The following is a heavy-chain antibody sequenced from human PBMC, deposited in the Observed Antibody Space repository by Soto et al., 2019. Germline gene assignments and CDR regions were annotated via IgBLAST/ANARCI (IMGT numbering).Heavy chain of an antibody. J-gene: IGHJ6*02. CDR3: ARDHVLRFLEWLGGYYYYYGMDV. Sequence: QVQLVECGGGVVQPGRSLRLSCAASGFTFSSYGMHWVRQAPGKGLEWVAVIWYDGSNKYYADSVKGRFTISRDNSKNTLYLQMNSLRAEDTAVYYCARDHVLRFLEWLGGYYYYYGMDVWGQGTTVTVSS. CDR2: IWYDGSNK. D-gene: IGHD3-3*01. V-gene: IGHV3-33*01. CDR1: GFTFSSYG.